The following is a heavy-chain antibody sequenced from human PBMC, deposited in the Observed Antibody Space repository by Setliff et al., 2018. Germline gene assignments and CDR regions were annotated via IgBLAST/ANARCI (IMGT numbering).Heavy chain of an antibody. Sequence: GESLKISCKDSASTFSNYWIVWVRQMPGKGLEWMGMIYPDDSDTKYHPSFQGQVTISADKSISTAYLQWSSLKASDTAMYYCARHTVAGSGTYLDNNNRWFDPWGQGTLVTVSS. CDR2: IYPDDSDT. D-gene: IGHD3-10*01. CDR3: ARHTVAGSGTYLDNNNRWFDP. CDR1: ASTFSNYW. J-gene: IGHJ5*02. V-gene: IGHV5-51*01.